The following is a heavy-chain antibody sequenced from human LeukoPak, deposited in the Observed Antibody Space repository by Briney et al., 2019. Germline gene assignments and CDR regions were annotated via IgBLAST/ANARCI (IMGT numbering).Heavy chain of an antibody. CDR1: GFIVNIYG. D-gene: IGHD3-10*01. CDR3: AKESLYYDFDY. J-gene: IGHJ4*02. V-gene: IGHV3-30*18. CDR2: LSSDGSNK. Sequence: GGSLRLSCVASGFIVNIYGMHWVRQAPGKGLEWVAVLSSDGSNKYYADSVKGRFTISRDNSKNTLYLQMNSLRADDTAVYYCAKESLYYDFDYWGQGTLVTASS.